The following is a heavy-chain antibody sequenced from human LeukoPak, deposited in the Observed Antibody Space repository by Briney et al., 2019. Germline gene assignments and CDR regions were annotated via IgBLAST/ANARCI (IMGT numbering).Heavy chain of an antibody. V-gene: IGHV3-53*01. CDR1: GFIVSGYY. Sequence: SGGSLRLSCAVSGFIVSGYYMTWVRQAPGKGLEWVSLIYSGGSTYYADSVKGRFTISRDNSKNTLYLQMNSLRAEDTAVYYCARRALYFDYWGQGTLVTVSS. CDR2: IYSGGST. J-gene: IGHJ4*02. CDR3: ARRALYFDY.